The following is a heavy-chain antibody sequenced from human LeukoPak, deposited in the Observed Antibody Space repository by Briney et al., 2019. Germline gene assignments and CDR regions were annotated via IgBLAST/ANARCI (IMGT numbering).Heavy chain of an antibody. CDR1: GFTFSSYG. CDR3: ARDSRITMVRGVTSWGMDV. CDR2: ISYDGSNK. Sequence: PGGSLRLSCAASGFTFSSYGMHWVRQAPGKGLEWVAVISYDGSNKYYADSVKGRFTISRDNSKNTLYLQMNSLRAEDTAVYYCARDSRITMVRGVTSWGMDVWGQGTTVTVSS. J-gene: IGHJ6*02. V-gene: IGHV3-30*03. D-gene: IGHD3-10*01.